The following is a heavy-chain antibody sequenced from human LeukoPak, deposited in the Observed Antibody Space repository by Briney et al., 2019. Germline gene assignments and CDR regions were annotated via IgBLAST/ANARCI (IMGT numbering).Heavy chain of an antibody. CDR2: IIPIFGIA. CDR3: AREGEVVVVAAGWFDP. V-gene: IGHV1-69*04. D-gene: IGHD2-15*01. CDR1: GGTFSSYA. Sequence: SLKVSCKASGGTFSSYAISWVRQAPGQGLEWMGRIIPIFGIANYAQKFQGRVTITADKSTSTAYMELSSLRSEDTAVYYCAREGEVVVVAAGWFDPWGQGTLVTVSS. J-gene: IGHJ5*02.